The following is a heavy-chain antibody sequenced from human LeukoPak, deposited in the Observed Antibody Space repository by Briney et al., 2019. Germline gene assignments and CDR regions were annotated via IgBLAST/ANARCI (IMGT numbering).Heavy chain of an antibody. D-gene: IGHD2-2*01. CDR1: GFTFSTHW. CDR2: IKEDGSEI. V-gene: IGHV3-7*01. J-gene: IGHJ4*02. Sequence: GGSLRLSCAASGFTFSTHWMSWVRQAPGKGLEWVANIKEDGSEIHHVDSVKGRFTISRDNAKNSLYLQMNSLRAEDTAVYYCARGGYQLIDYWGQGTLVTVSS. CDR3: ARGGYQLIDY.